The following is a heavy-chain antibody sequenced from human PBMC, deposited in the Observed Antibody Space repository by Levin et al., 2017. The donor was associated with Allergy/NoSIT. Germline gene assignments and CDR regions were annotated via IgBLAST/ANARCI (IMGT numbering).Heavy chain of an antibody. CDR3: AREYCDFWSGYFSPYFDY. J-gene: IGHJ4*02. Sequence: KISCKASGGTFSSYAISWVRQAPGQGLEWMGRIIPILGIANYAQKFQGRVTITADKSTSTAYMELSSLRSEDTAVYYCAREYCDFWSGYFSPYFDYWGQGTLVTVSS. CDR1: GGTFSSYA. CDR2: IIPILGIA. V-gene: IGHV1-69*04. D-gene: IGHD3-3*01.